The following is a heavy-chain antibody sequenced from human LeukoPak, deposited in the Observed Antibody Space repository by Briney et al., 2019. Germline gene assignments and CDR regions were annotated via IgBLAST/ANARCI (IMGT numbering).Heavy chain of an antibody. V-gene: IGHV1-18*01. Sequence: ASVKVSCKASGYTFMNYGISWVRQAPGQGLEWMGWISGYNGHAKNAQNLQGRVTMTTDTSTSTAYMELRSLRSDDSAVYYCARAWSRRDYYYYMDVWGQGTLVTVSS. CDR1: GYTFMNYG. CDR3: ARAWSRRDYYYYMDV. D-gene: IGHD3-3*01. CDR2: ISGYNGHA. J-gene: IGHJ6*03.